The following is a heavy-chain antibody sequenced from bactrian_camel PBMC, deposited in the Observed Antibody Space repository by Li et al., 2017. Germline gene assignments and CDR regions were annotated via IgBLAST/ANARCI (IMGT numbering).Heavy chain of an antibody. V-gene: IGHV3S53*01. D-gene: IGHD3*01. Sequence: HVQLVESGGGSVQAGGSLTLSCAASYSGYPMNCMGWLRQAPGKEREGVAAIDSDGRTNYAGSVNGRFTISRDNADNTLYLQMNDLQPEDTAMYYCAASSSEKGLLFRLLAPIPDSYWGQGTQVTVS. CDR2: IDSDGRT. CDR3: AASSSEKGLLFRLLAPIPDSY. J-gene: IGHJ4*01. CDR1: YSGYPMNC.